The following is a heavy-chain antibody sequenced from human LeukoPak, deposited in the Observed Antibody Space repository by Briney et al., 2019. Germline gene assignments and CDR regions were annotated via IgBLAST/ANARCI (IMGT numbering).Heavy chain of an antibody. Sequence: GGSLRLSCAASGFTFDDYGMSWVRQAPGKGLEWVSGINWNGGSAGYADSVKGRFTISRDNAKNSLYLQMNSLRAEDTAVYYCARDATYYYYMDVWGKGTTVTVSS. CDR2: INWNGGSA. D-gene: IGHD2-15*01. J-gene: IGHJ6*03. CDR3: ARDATYYYYMDV. V-gene: IGHV3-20*04. CDR1: GFTFDDYG.